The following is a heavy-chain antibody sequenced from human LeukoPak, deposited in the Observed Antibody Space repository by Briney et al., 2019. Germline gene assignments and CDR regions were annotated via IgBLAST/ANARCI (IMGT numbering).Heavy chain of an antibody. V-gene: IGHV4-34*01. CDR1: GGSFSGYY. Sequence: SETLSLTCAVFGGSFSGYYWSWIRQPPGKGLEWIGEINHSGSTDYNPSLESRVTISGDSSKNQFSLNLNSVTAADTAVYYCARLSITLFGVVSAHFDHWGQGTLVTVSS. J-gene: IGHJ4*02. CDR3: ARLSITLFGVVSAHFDH. CDR2: INHSGST. D-gene: IGHD3-3*01.